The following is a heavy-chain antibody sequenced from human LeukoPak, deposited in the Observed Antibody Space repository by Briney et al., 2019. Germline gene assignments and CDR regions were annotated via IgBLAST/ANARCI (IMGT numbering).Heavy chain of an antibody. Sequence: GGSLRLSCEASGFTFSSYAMSWVRQAPGKGLEWVSCISTNGGSTSYADSVKRRLTISRDNTNNMLYMEINLLRAEDNAVFYCWVMHRYYDGSGYWDQWGQGTLVTVSS. CDR1: GFTFSSYA. CDR3: WVMHRYYDGSGYWDQ. J-gene: IGHJ4*02. V-gene: IGHV3-23*01. CDR2: ISTNGGST. D-gene: IGHD3-22*01.